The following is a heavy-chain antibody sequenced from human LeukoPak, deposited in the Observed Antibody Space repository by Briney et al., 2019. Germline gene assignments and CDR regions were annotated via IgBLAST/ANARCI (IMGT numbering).Heavy chain of an antibody. Sequence: PGGSLRLSCAASGFTFSTYNMNWVRQAPGKGPEWVSSISTSSNYIYYADSVKGRFTISRDNAKNSLYLQMNSLRVEDTDVYCCARDVGAAAPDAFDIWGQGTMVTVSS. V-gene: IGHV3-21*01. CDR2: ISTSSNYI. J-gene: IGHJ3*02. D-gene: IGHD1-26*01. CDR1: GFTFSTYN. CDR3: ARDVGAAAPDAFDI.